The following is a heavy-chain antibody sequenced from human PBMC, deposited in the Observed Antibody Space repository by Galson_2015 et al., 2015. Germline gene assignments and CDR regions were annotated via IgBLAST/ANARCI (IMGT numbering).Heavy chain of an antibody. J-gene: IGHJ4*02. D-gene: IGHD3-9*01. V-gene: IGHV3-30*03. CDR2: ISKDGSTK. Sequence: SLRLSCAASGFTFSTCAMHWVRQAPGKGLEWVTFISKDGSTKYYADSVKGRFTISRDNSRNTVYLQMDSLRAEDTAVYYCATDPTALLRYPFWGQGTLVTASS. CDR3: ATDPTALLRYPF. CDR1: GFTFSTCA.